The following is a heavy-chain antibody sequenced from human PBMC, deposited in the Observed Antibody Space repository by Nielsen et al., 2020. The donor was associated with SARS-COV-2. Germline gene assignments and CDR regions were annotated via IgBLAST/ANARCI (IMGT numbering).Heavy chain of an antibody. D-gene: IGHD2-2*01. V-gene: IGHV1-2*02. CDR1: GYTFTGYY. CDR3: ARDKDCSSTSCYGDFDY. CDR2: INPNSGGT. Sequence: ASVKVSCKASGYTFTGYYMHWVRQAPGQGLEWMGWINPNSGGTNYAQKFQGRVTMTRDTSISTAYMELSRLRSDDTAVYYCARDKDCSSTSCYGDFDYWGQGTLVTVSS. J-gene: IGHJ4*02.